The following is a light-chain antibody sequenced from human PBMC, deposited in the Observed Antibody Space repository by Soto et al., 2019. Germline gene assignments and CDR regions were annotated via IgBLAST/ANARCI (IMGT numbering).Light chain of an antibody. CDR3: QSYDSTLKGCV. V-gene: IGLV1-40*01. CDR2: GNT. J-gene: IGLJ1*01. Sequence: QSVLTQPPSVSGAPRQRVTISCTGGSSNIGADYEVHWYQQLPGTAPKLLIYGNTNRPSGVPDRFSGSKSGSSASLAITGRQAEDEAEYYCQSYDSTLKGCVFGTGTQLTVL. CDR1: SSNIGADYE.